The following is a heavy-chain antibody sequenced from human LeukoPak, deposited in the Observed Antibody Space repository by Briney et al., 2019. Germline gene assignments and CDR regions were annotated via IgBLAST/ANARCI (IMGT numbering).Heavy chain of an antibody. V-gene: IGHV4-34*01. J-gene: IGHJ3*02. D-gene: IGHD6-19*01. CDR2: INHSGST. CDR1: GGSFSGYY. CDR3: ARDLGPIAVAGADAFDI. Sequence: KPSETLSLTCAVYGGSFSGYYWSWIRQPPGKGLEWIGEINHSGSTNYNPSLKSRVTISVDKSKNQFSLKLSSVTAADTAVYYCARDLGPIAVAGADAFDIWGQGTMVTVSS.